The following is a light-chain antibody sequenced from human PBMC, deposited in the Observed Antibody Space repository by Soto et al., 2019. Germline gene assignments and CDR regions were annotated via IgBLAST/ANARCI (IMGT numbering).Light chain of an antibody. CDR3: HQYGVSPQS. Sequence: EIVLTQSPGTLSLSPGERATLSCRASQSVSSSYLAWYQQKPGQAPRLLIYGASSRATGIPDRFSGSGSGTDFTLTISRLEPEDFAVYFCHQYGVSPQSFGPGTKVEIK. J-gene: IGKJ3*01. V-gene: IGKV3-20*01. CDR2: GAS. CDR1: QSVSSSY.